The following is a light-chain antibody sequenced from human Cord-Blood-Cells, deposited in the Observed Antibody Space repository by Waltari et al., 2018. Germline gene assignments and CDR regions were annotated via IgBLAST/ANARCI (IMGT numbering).Light chain of an antibody. V-gene: IGKV4-1*01. CDR1: QSVFYSSNNKNY. CDR3: QQYYSTPT. J-gene: IGKJ1*01. Sequence: EIVMTQSPDSLAVSLGERAPINCKSSQSVFYSSNNKNYLAWYQQKPGQPPKLLIYWASTRESGVPDRFRGSGSGTDFTLTISSLQAEDVAVYYCQQYYSTPTFGQGTKVEIK. CDR2: WAS.